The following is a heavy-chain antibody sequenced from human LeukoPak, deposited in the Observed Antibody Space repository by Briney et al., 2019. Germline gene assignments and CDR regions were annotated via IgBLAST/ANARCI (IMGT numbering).Heavy chain of an antibody. J-gene: IGHJ4*02. Sequence: GGSPRLSRAASGFTFSKNGMHWVRQASGKGLEWVGRIRSKPNSYATAYAASVKGRFTISRDNSKDTLYLQMNSLRAEDTALYYCAKTLYCTGTSCSGYFDYWGQGTLVTVSS. CDR2: IRSKPNSYAT. D-gene: IGHD2-2*01. CDR3: AKTLYCTGTSCSGYFDY. V-gene: IGHV3-73*01. CDR1: GFTFSKNG.